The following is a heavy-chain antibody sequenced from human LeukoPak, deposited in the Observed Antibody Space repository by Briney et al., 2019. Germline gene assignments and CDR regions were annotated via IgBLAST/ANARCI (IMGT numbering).Heavy chain of an antibody. CDR3: ARDRCGYSSTCPFDY. D-gene: IGHD6-13*01. V-gene: IGHV3-30-3*01. CDR2: ISYDGSNK. J-gene: IGHJ4*02. Sequence: PGRSLRLSCAASGFTFSSYPMHWVRQAPGKRLEWLAFISYDGSNKYYADSVKGRFTISRDNSKNTLYLQMNSLRVEDTAVYYCARDRCGYSSTCPFDYWGQGTLVTASS. CDR1: GFTFSSYP.